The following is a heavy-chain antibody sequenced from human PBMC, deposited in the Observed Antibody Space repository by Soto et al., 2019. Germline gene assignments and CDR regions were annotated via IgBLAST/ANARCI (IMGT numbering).Heavy chain of an antibody. CDR2: IYHSGST. Sequence: SETLSLTCAVSGGSISSSNWWRWVRQPPGKGLEWIGEIYHSGSTNYNPSLKSRVTISVDKSKNQFSLKLSSVTAAEPVVYYCAGWIQLQQYYYYGMDVWGQGTTVTVSS. CDR3: AGWIQLQQYYYYGMDV. CDR1: GGSISSSNW. D-gene: IGHD5-18*01. V-gene: IGHV4-4*02. J-gene: IGHJ6*02.